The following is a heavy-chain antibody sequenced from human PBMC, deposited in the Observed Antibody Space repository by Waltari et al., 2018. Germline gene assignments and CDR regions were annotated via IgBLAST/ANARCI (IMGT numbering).Heavy chain of an antibody. CDR1: GVSISSQY. D-gene: IGHD1-26*01. CDR2: IFYIGSI. V-gene: IGHV4-59*11. J-gene: IGHJ4*02. CDR3: ARGERNGLDY. Sequence: QVQLQESGPGLVKPSETLSLTCTVSGVSISSQYWSWIRQSPGKGLEWIGYIFYIGSINYNPTRKSRVTISVDTSKSQFSLRLTSVTATDTAVYYCARGERNGLDYWGQGTLVTVSS.